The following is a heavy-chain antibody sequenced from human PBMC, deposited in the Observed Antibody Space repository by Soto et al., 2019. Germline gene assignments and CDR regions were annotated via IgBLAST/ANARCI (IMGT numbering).Heavy chain of an antibody. Sequence: LSLTCAVFGGSLSGYYWSWIRQPPGKALEWIGEISHSEGTKYNPSLTSRVTMSVDMSKNQFSLKLSSVTAADTAVYYCARGLDYAKTGVWGKGTTVTVSS. D-gene: IGHD4-17*01. CDR3: ARGLDYAKTGV. CDR1: GGSLSGYY. CDR2: ISHSEGT. V-gene: IGHV4-34*01. J-gene: IGHJ6*04.